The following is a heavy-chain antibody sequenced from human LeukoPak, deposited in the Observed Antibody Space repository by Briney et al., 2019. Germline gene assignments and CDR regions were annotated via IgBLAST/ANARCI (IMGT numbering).Heavy chain of an antibody. CDR3: ARDGYYYDSSGYYF. J-gene: IGHJ4*02. D-gene: IGHD3-22*01. V-gene: IGHV4-4*07. CDR2: IYSSGST. Sequence: PSETLSLTCTVSDGSISSYHWSWIRQSAGKGLEWIGRIYSSGSTNYNPSLKSRVTMSVDTSKNQFSLKLSSVTAADTAVYYCARDGYYYDSSGYYFWGQGTLVTVSS. CDR1: DGSISSYH.